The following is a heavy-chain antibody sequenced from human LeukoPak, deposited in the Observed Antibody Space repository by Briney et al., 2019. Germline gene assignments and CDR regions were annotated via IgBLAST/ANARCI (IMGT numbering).Heavy chain of an antibody. D-gene: IGHD5-18*01. CDR1: GGTFSSSA. Sequence: SVRVSCKTSGGTFSSSAITWVRQAPGQGLEWMGRIIPVLNITTYAQKFQGRVTITADTSTSTVYMELSSLRSEETAVYYCAKDQGLTAPPPYGLDVWGQGTTVIVTS. J-gene: IGHJ6*02. CDR2: IIPVLNIT. CDR3: AKDQGLTAPPPYGLDV. V-gene: IGHV1-69*04.